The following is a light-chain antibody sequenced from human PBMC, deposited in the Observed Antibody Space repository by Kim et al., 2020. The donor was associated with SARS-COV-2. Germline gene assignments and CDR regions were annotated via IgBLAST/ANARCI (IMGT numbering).Light chain of an antibody. V-gene: IGLV4-69*01. CDR3: QTWGTGIGV. CDR1: SWHSSYA. Sequence: ASTQLTCTLSSWHSSYAIAWHQQQPEKGPRYLMKLNSDDGNSKGDGIPDRFSGSSSGAERYLTISSLQSEDEADYYCQTWGTGIGVFGGGTKLTVL. CDR2: LNSDDGN. J-gene: IGLJ3*02.